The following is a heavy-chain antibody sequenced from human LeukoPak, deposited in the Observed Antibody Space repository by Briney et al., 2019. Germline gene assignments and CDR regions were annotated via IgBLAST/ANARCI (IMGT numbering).Heavy chain of an antibody. D-gene: IGHD3-3*01. J-gene: IGHJ3*02. Sequence: PSETLSLTCAVSGGSISSGGSSWSWIRQPPGKGLEWIGYIYHSGSTYYNPSLKSRVTISVDRSKNQFSLKLSSVTAADTAVYYCARGLGYYDFWSGYFFAFDIWGQGTMVTVSS. CDR1: GGSISSGGSS. V-gene: IGHV4-30-2*01. CDR3: ARGLGYYDFWSGYFFAFDI. CDR2: IYHSGST.